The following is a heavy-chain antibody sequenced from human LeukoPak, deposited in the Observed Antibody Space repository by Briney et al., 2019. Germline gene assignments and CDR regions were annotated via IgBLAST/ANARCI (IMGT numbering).Heavy chain of an antibody. J-gene: IGHJ4*02. CDR1: GFTFSSYA. CDR2: ISGSGGST. D-gene: IGHD2-15*01. V-gene: IGHV3-23*01. Sequence: TGGSLRLSCEASGFTFSSYAMSWVRQAPVKELQWVSAISGSGGSTFYADSVRGRFTISRDNSKNMLYLQMNSLGADDTAVYYCAKGSGDSCYPALGYWGQGTLVTVSS. CDR3: AKGSGDSCYPALGY.